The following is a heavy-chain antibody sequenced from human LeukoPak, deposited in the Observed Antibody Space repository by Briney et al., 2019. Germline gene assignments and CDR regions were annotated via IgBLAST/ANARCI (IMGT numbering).Heavy chain of an antibody. J-gene: IGHJ4*02. Sequence: GGSLRLSCAASGFIFRSYGMHWVRQAPGKGLEWVAFIRADGRNKDYADSLRGRFSISRDNSMNTLNLQMDSLRLEDTAVYYCARGGIPITIFGVVPYFDYWGQGTLVTVSS. D-gene: IGHD3-3*01. CDR2: IRADGRNK. CDR3: ARGGIPITIFGVVPYFDY. CDR1: GFIFRSYG. V-gene: IGHV3-30*02.